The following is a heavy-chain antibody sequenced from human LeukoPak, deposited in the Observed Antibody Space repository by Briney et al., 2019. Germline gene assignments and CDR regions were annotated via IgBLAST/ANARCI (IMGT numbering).Heavy chain of an antibody. J-gene: IGHJ4*02. CDR1: GFTFSNAC. CDR3: AKSPGYSNYAFDY. Sequence: GGSLRLSCAASGFTFSNACMHWVRQAPGKGLEWVAVISYDGSNKYYADSVKGRFTISRDNSKNTLYLQMNSLRAEDTAVYYCAKSPGYSNYAFDYWGQGTLVTVSS. V-gene: IGHV3-30*18. D-gene: IGHD4-11*01. CDR2: ISYDGSNK.